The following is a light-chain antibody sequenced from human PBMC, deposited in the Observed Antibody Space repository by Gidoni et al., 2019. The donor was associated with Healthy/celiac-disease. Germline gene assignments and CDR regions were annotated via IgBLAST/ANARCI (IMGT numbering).Light chain of an antibody. Sequence: QSALTQPAFVSGSPGQSITISCTGTSSDVGCYNYVSWYQQHQSKAPKLMIYDVSNRPSGVSSRFSGSKSGNTDALTISGLQAEDDADYYCSSYTSSSTYVFGTGTKVTVL. CDR1: SSDVGCYNY. CDR3: SSYTSSSTYV. CDR2: DVS. J-gene: IGLJ1*01. V-gene: IGLV2-14*03.